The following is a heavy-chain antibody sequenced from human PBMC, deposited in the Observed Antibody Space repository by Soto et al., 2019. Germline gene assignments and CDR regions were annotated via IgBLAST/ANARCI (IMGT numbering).Heavy chain of an antibody. Sequence: QVQLVQSGAEVKKPGASVKVSCKASGYTFTSYGISWVRQDPGQGLEWMGWISAYNGNTNYAQKLQGRVTMTTDTSTSTAYMELRSLRSDDTAVYYCARRITMVRGVITYGMDVWGQGTTVTVAS. J-gene: IGHJ6*02. CDR2: ISAYNGNT. CDR1: GYTFTSYG. D-gene: IGHD3-10*01. V-gene: IGHV1-18*04. CDR3: ARRITMVRGVITYGMDV.